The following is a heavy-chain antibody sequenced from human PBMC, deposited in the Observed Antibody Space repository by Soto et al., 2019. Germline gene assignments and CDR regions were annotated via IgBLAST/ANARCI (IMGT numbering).Heavy chain of an antibody. CDR3: ARGRAAYYFDY. D-gene: IGHD6-25*01. V-gene: IGHV3-64*02. CDR1: GFTFSSYP. Sequence: GSLRLSCAASGFTFSSYPMHWVRQAPGKGLEHVSSTSGDGRIMYYLDSVKGRFTISRDNSKNTLYPQMGSLRTEDMAVYYCARGRAAYYFDYWGQGALVTVSS. J-gene: IGHJ4*02. CDR2: TSGDGRIM.